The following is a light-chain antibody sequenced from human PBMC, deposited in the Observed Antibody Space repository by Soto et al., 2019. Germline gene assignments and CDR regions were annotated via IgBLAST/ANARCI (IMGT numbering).Light chain of an antibody. J-gene: IGKJ1*01. CDR1: QSVSIND. CDR2: GAS. Sequence: EIVMTQSPATLPMSPGERATLSCRASQSVSINDLAWYQQKPGQAPRLLIYGASIRATGIPDRFSGSGSGTDFTLTISRLEPEDFAVYYCQQYGRSSWTFGQGTKVDIK. CDR3: QQYGRSSWT. V-gene: IGKV3-20*01.